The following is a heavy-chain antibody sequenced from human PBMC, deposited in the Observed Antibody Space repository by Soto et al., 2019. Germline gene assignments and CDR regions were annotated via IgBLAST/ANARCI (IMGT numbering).Heavy chain of an antibody. D-gene: IGHD6-19*01. V-gene: IGHV3-23*01. Sequence: GGSLRLSCAASGFTFSSYAMSWVRQAPGKGLEWVSAISGSGGSTYYADSVKGRFTNSIDNSKNTLYLQMNSLTAEDTAVYYCARGGSGWYHYYYGMDVWGQGTTVTVSS. CDR3: ARGGSGWYHYYYGMDV. CDR2: ISGSGGST. CDR1: GFTFSSYA. J-gene: IGHJ6*02.